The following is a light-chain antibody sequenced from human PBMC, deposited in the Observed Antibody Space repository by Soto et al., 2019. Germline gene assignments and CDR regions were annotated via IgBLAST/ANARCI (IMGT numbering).Light chain of an antibody. V-gene: IGKV3-15*01. CDR1: QSVSSN. J-gene: IGKJ2*01. CDR2: GAS. CDR3: KQSNNWPYT. Sequence: EIVMTQSPATLSVSPGERATLSCRASQSVSSNLAWYQQKPGQAPRLLFYGASTRATGIPARFSGSGSGTVFTLTISSLQSEDFAVYYCKQSNNWPYTFGQGTKLEIK.